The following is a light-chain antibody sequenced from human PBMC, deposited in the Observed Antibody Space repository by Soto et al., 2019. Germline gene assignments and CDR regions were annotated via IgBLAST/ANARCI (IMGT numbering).Light chain of an antibody. CDR1: HFIGNS. J-gene: IGKJ5*01. Sequence: IVLTHAPATLSFSPGKVATLSFRASHFIGNSLAWYQQRPVQAPRLLIYDASARATGIPGRFSGSGSATDFTLTISSLEPEDFAVYYCQHHSNWPPITFGQGTRLEIK. V-gene: IGKV3-11*01. CDR3: QHHSNWPPIT. CDR2: DAS.